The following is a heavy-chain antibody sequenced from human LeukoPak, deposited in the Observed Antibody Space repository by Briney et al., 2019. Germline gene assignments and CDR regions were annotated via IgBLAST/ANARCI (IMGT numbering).Heavy chain of an antibody. CDR3: ASRWFDP. Sequence: GGSLRLSCAASXXXXSSYXMSWLRQAPXKGLEWVSVISGSGDSTKYADSVKGRFTISRDNSKNTLYLQMNSLRVEDTAVYYCASRWFDPGGQGALVMVSS. CDR1: XXXXSSYX. J-gene: IGHJ5*02. V-gene: IGHV3-23*01. CDR2: ISGSGDST.